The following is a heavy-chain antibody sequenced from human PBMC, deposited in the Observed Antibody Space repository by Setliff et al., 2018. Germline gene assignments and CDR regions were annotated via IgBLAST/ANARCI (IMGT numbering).Heavy chain of an antibody. D-gene: IGHD6-13*01. Sequence: KPSETLSLTCTVSGGSISSYYWSWVRQPPGKGLEWIGYIYYSGSTNYNPSLQSRVTISVDTSKNQFSLKLSSVTAADTAVYYCARDEGSSYFYGMDVWGQGTAVTVSS. V-gene: IGHV4-59*01. J-gene: IGHJ6*02. CDR2: IYYSGST. CDR1: GGSISSYY. CDR3: ARDEGSSYFYGMDV.